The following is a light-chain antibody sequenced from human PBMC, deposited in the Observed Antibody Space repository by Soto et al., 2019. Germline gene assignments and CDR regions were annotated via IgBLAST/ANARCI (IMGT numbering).Light chain of an antibody. J-gene: IGKJ1*01. CDR1: QSVSSSY. Sequence: EIVLTQSPGTLSLSPGERATLSCRASQSVSSSYLAWHQQKPGQAPRLLMYGVSTRATGIPDRFSGSGSGTDFTLTISRLEPEDFAVYNCQQYGNSPWTLGQGTKVEIK. V-gene: IGKV3-20*01. CDR3: QQYGNSPWT. CDR2: GVS.